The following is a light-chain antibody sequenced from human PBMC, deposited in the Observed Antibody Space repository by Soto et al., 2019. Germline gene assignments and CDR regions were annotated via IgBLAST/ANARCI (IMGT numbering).Light chain of an antibody. CDR3: QQYNSYSLT. V-gene: IGKV1-5*01. CDR1: QSISSW. J-gene: IGKJ4*01. Sequence: DIQMTQSPSTLSASVGDRDTNTCRASQSISSWLAWYQQKPGKAPKLLIYDASSLESGVPSRFSGSGSGTEFTLTISSLQPDDFATYYCQQYNSYSLTFGGGTKVDIK. CDR2: DAS.